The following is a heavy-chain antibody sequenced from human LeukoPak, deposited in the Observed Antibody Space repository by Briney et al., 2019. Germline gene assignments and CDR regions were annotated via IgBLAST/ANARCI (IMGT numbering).Heavy chain of an antibody. J-gene: IGHJ4*02. CDR1: GGSISSGGYS. CDR3: ARIKYYYDSSGWNYYFDY. V-gene: IGHV4-30-2*01. Sequence: PSQTLSLTCAVSGGSISSGGYSWSWIRQPPGKGLEWIGYIYHSGSTYYNPSLKSRVTISVGRSKNQFSLKLSSVTAADTAVYYCARIKYYYDSSGWNYYFDYWGQGTLVTVSS. CDR2: IYHSGST. D-gene: IGHD3-22*01.